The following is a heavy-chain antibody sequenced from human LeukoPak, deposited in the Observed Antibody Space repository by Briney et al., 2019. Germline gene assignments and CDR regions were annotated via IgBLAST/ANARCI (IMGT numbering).Heavy chain of an antibody. CDR2: IYYSGST. Sequence: SETLSLTCTVSGGSISSHYWSWIRQPPGKGLEWIGYIYYSGSTNYNPSLKSRVTISVDTSKNQFSLKLSSVTAVDTAVYYCARPRTRLDAFDIWGQGTMVTVSS. CDR3: ARPRTRLDAFDI. V-gene: IGHV4-59*11. CDR1: GGSISSHY. D-gene: IGHD1-14*01. J-gene: IGHJ3*02.